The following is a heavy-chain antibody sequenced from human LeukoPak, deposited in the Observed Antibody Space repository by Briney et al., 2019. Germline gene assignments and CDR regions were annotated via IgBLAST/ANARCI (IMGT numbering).Heavy chain of an antibody. CDR2: INSDGSST. CDR3: ARWGYSYGLDY. J-gene: IGHJ4*02. Sequence: GGSLRLSCAASGFTFSSYWMHWVRQAPGKGLEWVSRINSDGSSTSYADSVKGRFTISRDNAKNTLYLQMNSLRAEDTAVYYCARWGYSYGLDYWGQGTLVTVSS. D-gene: IGHD5-18*01. CDR1: GFTFSSYW. V-gene: IGHV3-74*01.